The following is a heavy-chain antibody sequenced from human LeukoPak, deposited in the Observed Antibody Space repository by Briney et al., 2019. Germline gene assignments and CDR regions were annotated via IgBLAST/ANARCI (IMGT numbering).Heavy chain of an antibody. CDR2: IYYSGST. D-gene: IGHD3-3*01. CDR1: GGSISSRSYY. CDR3: AREYYDFWSGYHYYYMDV. Sequence: SETLSLTCTVSGGSISSRSYYWGWIRQPPGKGLEWIGNIYYSGSTYYSPSLKSRVTISLDTSKNQFSLKLRSVTAADTAVYYCAREYYDFWSGYHYYYMDVWGKGTTVIVSS. J-gene: IGHJ6*03. V-gene: IGHV4-39*07.